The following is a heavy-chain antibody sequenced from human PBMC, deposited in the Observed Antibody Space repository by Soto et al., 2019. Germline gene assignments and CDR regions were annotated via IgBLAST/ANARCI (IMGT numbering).Heavy chain of an antibody. CDR1: GGSISSSNW. Sequence: AVSGGSISSSNWWSWVRQPPGKGLEWVGYIYYSGTTNYNSYLKSRLSLSVDMSKNQFSLKLASVTAADTAVYFCARSQRGRTAFTFDYWGQGALVTVSS. D-gene: IGHD3-16*01. CDR3: ARSQRGRTAFTFDY. J-gene: IGHJ4*02. V-gene: IGHV4-4*01. CDR2: IYYSGTT.